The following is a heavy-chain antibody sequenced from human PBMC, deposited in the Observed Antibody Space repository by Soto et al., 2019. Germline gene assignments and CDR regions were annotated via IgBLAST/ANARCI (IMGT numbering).Heavy chain of an antibody. D-gene: IGHD6-19*01. V-gene: IGHV2-5*02. CDR1: GFSLSTSGVG. CDR3: AHAGAGTYYYYYYGMDV. Sequence: QITLKESGPTLVKPTQTLTLTCTFSGFSLSTSGVGVGWIRQPPGKALEWLALIYWDDDKRYSPSLNSRLTITNDTSKNQVVLTMTNMDPVDTATYYCAHAGAGTYYYYYYGMDVWGQGTTVTVSS. CDR2: IYWDDDK. J-gene: IGHJ6*02.